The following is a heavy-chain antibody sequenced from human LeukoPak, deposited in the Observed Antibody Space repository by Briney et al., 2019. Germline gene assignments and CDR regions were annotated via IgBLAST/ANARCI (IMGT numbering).Heavy chain of an antibody. CDR3: ARAGSVAAADAFDI. J-gene: IGHJ3*02. V-gene: IGHV4-31*03. D-gene: IGHD2-15*01. CDR1: GGSISSGGYY. Sequence: SETLSLTCTVSGGSISSGGYYWSWIRQHPGKGLEWIGYIYYSGSTYYNPSLKSRVTISVDTSKNQFSLKLSSVTAADTAVYCCARAGSVAAADAFDIWGQGTMVTVSS. CDR2: IYYSGST.